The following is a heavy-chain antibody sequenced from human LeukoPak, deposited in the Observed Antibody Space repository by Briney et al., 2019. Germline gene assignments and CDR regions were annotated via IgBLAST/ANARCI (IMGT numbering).Heavy chain of an antibody. J-gene: IGHJ5*02. D-gene: IGHD6-13*01. CDR1: GFTFSSYG. CDR2: IWYDGSNK. V-gene: IGHV3-33*01. CDR3: ARDGTAAAANNWFDP. Sequence: GGSLRLSCAASGFTFSSYGMHWVRQAPGKGLEWVAVIWYDGSNKYYADSVKGRFTISRDNSKNSLYLQMNSLRAEDTAVYYCARDGTAAAANNWFDPWGQGTLVTVSS.